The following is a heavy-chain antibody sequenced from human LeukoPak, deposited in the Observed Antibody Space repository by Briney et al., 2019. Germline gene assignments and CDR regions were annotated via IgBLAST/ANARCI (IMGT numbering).Heavy chain of an antibody. CDR1: GYTFTSYD. J-gene: IGHJ5*02. Sequence: GASVKVSCKASGYTFTSYDINWVRQATGQGLEWMGWLNPNSGDTGYAQKFQGRVTITGNTSINTAYMELSSLRSEDTAVYYCARMTVSGRDNWFDPWGQGTLVTVSS. CDR2: LNPNSGDT. CDR3: ARMTVSGRDNWFDP. V-gene: IGHV1-8*03. D-gene: IGHD6-19*01.